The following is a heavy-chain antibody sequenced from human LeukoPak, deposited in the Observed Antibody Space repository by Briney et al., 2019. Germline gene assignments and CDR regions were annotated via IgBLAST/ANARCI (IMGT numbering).Heavy chain of an antibody. J-gene: IGHJ4*02. V-gene: IGHV5-51*01. CDR3: ARRAAAGTLDY. CDR2: IFPGDSDT. CDR1: GYSFTSYW. Sequence: GESLQISCKGSGYSFTSYWIAWVRQMPGKGLEWVGIIFPGDSDTRYSPSFQGQVTISADKSISTAYLQWSSLKASDTAMYYCARRAAAGTLDYWGQGTLVTVSS. D-gene: IGHD6-13*01.